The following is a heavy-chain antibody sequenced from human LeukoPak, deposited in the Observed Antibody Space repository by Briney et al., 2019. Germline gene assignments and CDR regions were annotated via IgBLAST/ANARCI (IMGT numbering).Heavy chain of an antibody. D-gene: IGHD3-22*01. J-gene: IGHJ4*02. CDR3: ARYYYDRTVQD. Sequence: KPSETLSLTCTVSGGSISSGDYYWSRLRQPPGKGLDWIGYIYYSGSTYYNPSLKSRVTISVDTSKNQFSLELSSVTAADTAVYYCARYYYDRTVQDWGQGTLVTVSS. CDR1: GGSISSGDYY. CDR2: IYYSGST. V-gene: IGHV4-30-4*01.